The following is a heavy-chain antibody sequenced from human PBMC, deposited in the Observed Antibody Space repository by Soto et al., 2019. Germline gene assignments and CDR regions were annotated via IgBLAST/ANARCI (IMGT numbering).Heavy chain of an antibody. D-gene: IGHD2-15*01. Sequence: DVQLLESGGGLVQPAGSLRLSCAASGFTFSSYAMGWVRQGPGKGLEWVAVVSIGGSTHYADSGRGRFTISRDNSKNTLSLQMNSLTAADTTVYFCAKRRGAGGHFDYWGQGALVTVSS. J-gene: IGHJ4*02. CDR2: VSIGGST. V-gene: IGHV3-23*01. CDR1: GFTFSSYA. CDR3: AKRRGAGGHFDY.